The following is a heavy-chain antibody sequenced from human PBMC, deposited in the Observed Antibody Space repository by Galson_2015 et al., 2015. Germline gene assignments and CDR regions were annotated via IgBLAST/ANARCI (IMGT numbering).Heavy chain of an antibody. J-gene: IGHJ6*03. CDR1: GFTFSGSA. CDR2: VRSKADSYAT. V-gene: IGHV3-73*01. D-gene: IGHD6-6*01. Sequence: PLRLSCAASGFTFSGSAIHWVRQASGEGLEWLGRVRSKADSYATSYEASVRGRFTISREDSKNKAYLQMNSLKTEDTALYYCTRSRPGFYMDVWDKGITVTVSS. CDR3: TRSRPGFYMDV.